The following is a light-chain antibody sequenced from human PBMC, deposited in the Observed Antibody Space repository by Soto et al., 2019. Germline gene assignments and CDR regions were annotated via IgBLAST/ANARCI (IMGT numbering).Light chain of an antibody. Sequence: DIPMTQSPSSLSASVGDRVTITCQASQDITNYLNWYQQKSGKAPKLLIYDAFHLETGVPSRFSASGSGTDFTFTISSLQPEDVASYYCQQYGGPPYTFGQGTKLEVK. CDR1: QDITNY. CDR3: QQYGGPPYT. V-gene: IGKV1-33*01. J-gene: IGKJ2*01. CDR2: DAF.